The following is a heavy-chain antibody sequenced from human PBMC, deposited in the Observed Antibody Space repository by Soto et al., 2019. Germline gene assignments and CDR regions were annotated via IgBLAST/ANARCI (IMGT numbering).Heavy chain of an antibody. CDR2: LSARGDST. Sequence: GRSLRLSCAASGFTFNNYAMTWVRKAQGKWLEWVSALSARGDSTYYADSVKGRFTISRDSSENTLYLQMNSLRAEDTAVYYCAKARVFYDFSHNATDVWGQGTTVPLSS. D-gene: IGHD3-3*01. CDR1: GFTFNNYA. CDR3: AKARVFYDFSHNATDV. J-gene: IGHJ6*02. V-gene: IGHV3-23*01.